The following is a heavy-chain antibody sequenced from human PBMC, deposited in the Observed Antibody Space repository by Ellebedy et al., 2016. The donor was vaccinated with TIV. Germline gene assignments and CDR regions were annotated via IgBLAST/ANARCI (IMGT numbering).Heavy chain of an antibody. CDR1: GYTFTGYY. CDR2: INPNSGGT. Sequence: ASVKVSXXASGYTFTGYYMHWVRQAPGQGLEWMGWINPNSGGTNYAQKLQGRVTMTTDTSTSTAYMELRSLRSDDTAVYYCAGGAAAGTPGAFDIWGQGTMVTVSS. J-gene: IGHJ3*02. V-gene: IGHV1-2*02. D-gene: IGHD6-13*01. CDR3: AGGAAAGTPGAFDI.